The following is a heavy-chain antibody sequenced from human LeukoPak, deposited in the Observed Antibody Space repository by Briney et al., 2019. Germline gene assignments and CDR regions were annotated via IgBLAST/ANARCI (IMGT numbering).Heavy chain of an antibody. CDR3: AKGIMGSGWYYFDY. V-gene: IGHV3-30*04. Sequence: GRSLRLSCAASGFTFSSYAMHWVRQAPGKGLEWVAVISYDGSNKYYADSVKGRFTISRDNAKNSLYLQMNSLRAEDTALYYCAKGIMGSGWYYFDYWGQGTLVTVSS. D-gene: IGHD6-19*01. CDR2: ISYDGSNK. J-gene: IGHJ4*02. CDR1: GFTFSSYA.